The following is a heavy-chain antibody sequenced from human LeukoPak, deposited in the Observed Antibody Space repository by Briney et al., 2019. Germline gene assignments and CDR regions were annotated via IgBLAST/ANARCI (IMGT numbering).Heavy chain of an antibody. D-gene: IGHD6-19*01. CDR3: TIDLMTGFSSGWHFGY. V-gene: IGHV3-33*01. J-gene: IGHJ4*02. CDR1: GFTFSSYG. Sequence: GRSLRLSCAASGFTFSSYGMHWVRQAPGKGLEWVAVIWYDGSNKYYADSVKGRFTISRDNSKNTLYMQMNSLRADDTAVYYCTIDLMTGFSSGWHFGYWGQGTLVTVSS. CDR2: IWYDGSNK.